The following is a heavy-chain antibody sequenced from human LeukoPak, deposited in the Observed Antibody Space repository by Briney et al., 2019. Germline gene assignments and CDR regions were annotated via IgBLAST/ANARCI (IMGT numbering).Heavy chain of an antibody. J-gene: IGHJ3*02. CDR3: ARLSSFAFDI. Sequence: GGSLRLSCAASGFTFSNAWMNWVRQAPGKGLEWVANIKQDGSEKYYVDSVKGRFTISRDNAKNSLSLQMNSLRAEDTAVYYCARLSSFAFDIWGQGTMVTVSS. V-gene: IGHV3-7*03. CDR1: GFTFSNAW. CDR2: IKQDGSEK. D-gene: IGHD3-16*02.